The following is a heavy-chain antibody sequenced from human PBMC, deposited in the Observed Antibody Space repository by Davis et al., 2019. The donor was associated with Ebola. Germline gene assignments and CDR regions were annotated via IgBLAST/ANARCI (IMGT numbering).Heavy chain of an antibody. D-gene: IGHD5-24*01. CDR3: ARAATIWGGVDY. V-gene: IGHV3-53*01. CDR2: IYSGGST. J-gene: IGHJ4*02. CDR1: GFTVSSNY. Sequence: GESLKTSCAASGFTVSSNYMSWVRQAPGKGLEWVSVIYSGGSTYYADSVKGRFTISRDNSKNTLYLQMNSLRAEDTAVYYCARAATIWGGVDYWGQGTLVTVSS.